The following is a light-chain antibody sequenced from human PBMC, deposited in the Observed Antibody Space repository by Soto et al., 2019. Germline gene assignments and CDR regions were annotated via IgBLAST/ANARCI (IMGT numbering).Light chain of an antibody. CDR1: QTINNL. CDR3: QQYDSYSPT. V-gene: IGKV1-5*01. Sequence: DIPMTQSPSTLSASVGDRVTITCRASQTINNLLAWYQQKPGKAPNLLIYDASSLVSGVPSRFSGSGSGTEFTLTISSLQPDDFATYHCQQYDSYSPTFGQGTKVEIK. J-gene: IGKJ1*01. CDR2: DAS.